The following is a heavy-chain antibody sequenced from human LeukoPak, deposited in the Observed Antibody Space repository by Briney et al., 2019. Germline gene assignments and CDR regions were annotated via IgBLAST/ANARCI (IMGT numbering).Heavy chain of an antibody. Sequence: PSETLSLTCAVYGGSFSGYYWSWIRQPPGQGLEWIGEINHSGSTNYNPSLKSRVTISVHTSKNQFSLKLSSVTAADTAVYYCATHSSGLDYWGQGTLVTVSS. CDR3: ATHSSGLDY. D-gene: IGHD6-19*01. V-gene: IGHV4-34*01. CDR1: GGSFSGYY. CDR2: INHSGST. J-gene: IGHJ4*02.